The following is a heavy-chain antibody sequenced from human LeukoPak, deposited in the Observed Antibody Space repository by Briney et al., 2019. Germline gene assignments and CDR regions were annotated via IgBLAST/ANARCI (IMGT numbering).Heavy chain of an antibody. CDR2: IYYSGST. CDR1: GGSISSYY. V-gene: IGHV4-59*01. J-gene: IGHJ5*02. D-gene: IGHD6-13*01. Sequence: SETLSLTCTVSGGSISSYYWSWIRQPPGKGLEWIGYIYYSGSTNYNPSLKSRVTISVDTSKNQFSLKLSSVTAADTAVYYCARDLASSSWYGGWFDPWGQGTLVTVSS. CDR3: ARDLASSSWYGGWFDP.